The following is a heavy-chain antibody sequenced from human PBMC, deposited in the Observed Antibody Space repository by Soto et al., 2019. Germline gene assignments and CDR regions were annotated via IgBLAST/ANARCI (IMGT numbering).Heavy chain of an antibody. CDR1: GYSFTRYW. CDR3: ARSSAAGEYCDRMDV. J-gene: IGHJ6*02. CDR2: IYPGDSDT. Sequence: GESLKISCKGSGYSFTRYWIGRVRQMPGKGLEWMGIIYPGDSDTRDSPSFQGQVTISADKSISTAYLQWSSLKASDTAMYYCARSSAAGEYCDRMDVWGQGTTVTVSS. D-gene: IGHD6-13*01. V-gene: IGHV5-51*01.